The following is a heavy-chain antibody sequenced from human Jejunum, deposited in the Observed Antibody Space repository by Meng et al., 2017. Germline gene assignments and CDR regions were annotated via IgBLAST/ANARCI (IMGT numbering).Heavy chain of an antibody. J-gene: IGHJ4*02. CDR2: VWPSGAT. CDR3: ARAIRERYFDS. CDR1: AASTTAPFY. Sequence: QVHLQEMGPGLGKPSGTLSVTFTVSAASTTAPFYWTWIRQAPGKGLEWIGEVWPSGATYYNPSLSSRITISIDTSNNQFSLEVAFLTAADTAVYYCARAIRERYFDSWGQGTLVTVSS. V-gene: IGHV4-4*02. D-gene: IGHD1-14*01.